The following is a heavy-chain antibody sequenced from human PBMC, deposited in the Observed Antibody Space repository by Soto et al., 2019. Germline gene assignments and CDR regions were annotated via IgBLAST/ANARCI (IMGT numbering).Heavy chain of an antibody. V-gene: IGHV1-18*01. CDR2: MSVCNDDT. Sequence: ASVKVSCKASGYTFTSYDISWVRQAPGQGLEWMGWMSVCNDDTNYAQKLQGRVTMTTDTSTSTAYMELRSLRSDDTAVYYCARVGTVSQGAGAFDIWGQGTMVTVSS. J-gene: IGHJ3*02. D-gene: IGHD4-4*01. CDR3: ARVGTVSQGAGAFDI. CDR1: GYTFTSYD.